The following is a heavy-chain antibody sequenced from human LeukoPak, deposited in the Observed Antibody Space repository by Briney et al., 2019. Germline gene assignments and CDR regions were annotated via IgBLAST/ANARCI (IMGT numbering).Heavy chain of an antibody. CDR1: GGSISSSSYY. CDR3: ARVATTVTIYDP. V-gene: IGHV4-39*07. Sequence: SETLSLTCTVSGGSISSSSYYWGWIRQPPGKGLEWIGEIYHSGSTNYNPSLKSRVTISVDKSKNQFSLKLSSVTAADTAVYYCARVATTVTIYDPWGQGTLVTVSS. CDR2: IYHSGST. D-gene: IGHD4-17*01. J-gene: IGHJ5*02.